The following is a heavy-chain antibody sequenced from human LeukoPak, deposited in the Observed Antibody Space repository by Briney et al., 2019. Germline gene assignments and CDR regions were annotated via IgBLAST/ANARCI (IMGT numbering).Heavy chain of an antibody. D-gene: IGHD6-19*01. CDR1: GFTFSSYW. J-gene: IGHJ4*02. CDR3: ARDANGSGWYIDY. V-gene: IGHV3-21*01. CDR2: ISSSSSYI. Sequence: GGSLRLSCAASGFTFSSYWMSWVRQAPGKGLEWVSSISSSSSYIYYADSVKGRFTISRDNAKNSLYLQMNSLRAEDTAVYYCARDANGSGWYIDYWGQGTLVTVSS.